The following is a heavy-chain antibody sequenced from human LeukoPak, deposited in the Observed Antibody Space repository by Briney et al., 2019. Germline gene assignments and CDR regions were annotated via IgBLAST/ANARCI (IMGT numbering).Heavy chain of an antibody. D-gene: IGHD3-10*01. CDR3: ARSDTKLLWFGELPHWFDP. CDR2: IYPGDSDT. Sequence: GESLKISCKGSGYSFTSYWIGWVRQMPGKGLEWMGIIYPGDSDTRYSPSFQGQVTISADKSISTAYLQWSSLKASDTAMYYCARSDTKLLWFGELPHWFDPWGQGTLVTVSS. J-gene: IGHJ5*02. CDR1: GYSFTSYW. V-gene: IGHV5-51*01.